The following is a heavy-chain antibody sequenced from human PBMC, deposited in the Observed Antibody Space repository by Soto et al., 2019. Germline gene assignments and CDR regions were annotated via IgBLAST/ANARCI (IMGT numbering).Heavy chain of an antibody. J-gene: IGHJ6*03. CDR2: IDAGNGNT. CDR1: EDTFTRYV. CDR3: ATSTIYSSTWKQSFYCTDV. V-gene: IGHV1-3*01. D-gene: IGHD6-13*01. Sequence: ASVKVSCKASEDTFTRYVIHWVRQAPGQRLEWMGWIDAGNGNTKYSQNFQGRVTITRDASASTAYMELSSLRSQDTAVYYCATSTIYSSTWKQSFYCTDVLGQASTVTV.